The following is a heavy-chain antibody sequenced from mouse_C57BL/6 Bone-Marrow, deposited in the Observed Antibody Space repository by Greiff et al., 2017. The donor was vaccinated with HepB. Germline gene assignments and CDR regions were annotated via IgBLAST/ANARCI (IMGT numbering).Heavy chain of an antibody. CDR1: GYTFTDYY. V-gene: IGHV1-76*01. D-gene: IGHD2-2*01. J-gene: IGHJ4*01. CDR2: IYPGSGNT. Sequence: QVQLKQSGAELVRPGASVKLSCKASGYTFTDYYINWVKQRPGQGLEWIARIYPGSGNTYYNEKFKGKATLTAEKSSSTAYMQLSSLTSEDSAVYFCARCGYYDAMDYWGQGTSVTVSS. CDR3: ARCGYYDAMDY.